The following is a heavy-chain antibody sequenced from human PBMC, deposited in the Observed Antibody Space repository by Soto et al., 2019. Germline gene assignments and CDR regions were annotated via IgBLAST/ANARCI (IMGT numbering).Heavy chain of an antibody. CDR1: GFTFSSYA. CDR2: ISSNGGST. V-gene: IGHV3-64D*06. J-gene: IGHJ4*02. Sequence: GGSLRLSCSASGFTFSSYAMHWVRQAPGKGLEYVSAISSNGGSTYYADSVKGRFTISRDNSKNTLYLQMSSLRAEDTAVYYCVKDRYYDFWSGYYFTTYFDYWGQGTLVTV. D-gene: IGHD3-3*01. CDR3: VKDRYYDFWSGYYFTTYFDY.